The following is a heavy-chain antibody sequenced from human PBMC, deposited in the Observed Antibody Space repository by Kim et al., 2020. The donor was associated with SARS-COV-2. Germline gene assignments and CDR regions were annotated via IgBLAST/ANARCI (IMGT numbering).Heavy chain of an antibody. CDR1: GYTFTTYG. Sequence: ASVKVSCKASGYTFTTYGISWVRQAPGQGLEWMGYISGHNGNTNIPQRYQGRVTLSIDTSTTTAYMELKRLRSEDTAVYYCARVHRRYYFLDVWGKGTTVTVSS. CDR2: ISGHNGNT. J-gene: IGHJ6*03. V-gene: IGHV1-18*01. CDR3: ARVHRRYYFLDV.